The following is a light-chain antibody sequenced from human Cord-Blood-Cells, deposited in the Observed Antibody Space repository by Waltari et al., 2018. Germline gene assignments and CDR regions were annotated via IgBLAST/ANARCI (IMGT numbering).Light chain of an antibody. Sequence: QSVLTQPPSASGTPGQRVTISCSGSSSNIGSNYVSWYQQPPGTAPKPLIYRNNQRPSGVPDRFSGSKSGTSASLAISGLRSEDEADYYCAAWDDSLWVFGGGTKLTVL. CDR3: AAWDDSLWV. CDR1: SSNIGSNY. J-gene: IGLJ3*02. CDR2: RNN. V-gene: IGLV1-47*01.